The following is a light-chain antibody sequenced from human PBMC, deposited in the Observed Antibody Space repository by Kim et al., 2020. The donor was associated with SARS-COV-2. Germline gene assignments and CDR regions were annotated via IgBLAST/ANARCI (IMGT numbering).Light chain of an antibody. CDR2: GAF. J-gene: IGKJ4*01. Sequence: QVTQSPSSLSASVGDRVTIPCRASHGISNFVAWYQQKPGKAPTLLIRGAFTLQNGVPSRFSGSGSETDFTLTISSLQPEDLATYYCQQLKDYPLTFGGGTKLEI. CDR3: QQLKDYPLT. CDR1: HGISNF. V-gene: IGKV1-9*01.